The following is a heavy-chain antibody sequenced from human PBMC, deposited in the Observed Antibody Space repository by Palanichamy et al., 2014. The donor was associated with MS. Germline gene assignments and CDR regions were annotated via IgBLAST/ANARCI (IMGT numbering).Heavy chain of an antibody. CDR1: GYTFTSYG. D-gene: IGHD4-23*01. J-gene: IGHJ4*02. CDR2: ISAYNGNT. V-gene: IGHV1-18*01. CDR3: ARDLRWSENGLRYPDY. Sequence: QVQLVQSGAEVKKPGASVKVSCKASGYTFTSYGISWVRQAPGQGLEWMGWISAYNGNTNYAQKLQGRVTMTTDTSTSTANMELRSLRSDDTAVYYCARDLRWSENGLRYPDYWGQGTLVTVSS.